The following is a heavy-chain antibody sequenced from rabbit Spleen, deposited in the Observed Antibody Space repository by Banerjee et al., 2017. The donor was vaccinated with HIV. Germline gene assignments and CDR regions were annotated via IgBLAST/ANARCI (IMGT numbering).Heavy chain of an antibody. J-gene: IGHJ4*01. Sequence: EQLEESGGGLVKPEGSLTLTCKASGFSFSDRDVMCWVRQAPGKGLQWIACINTYTGKPVYATWPKGRFTISRTSSTTVTLQMTSLTAADTATYFCARDLTCVIGWNFNLLGQGTLVTVS. CDR1: GFSFSDRDV. CDR2: INTYTGKP. D-gene: IGHD1-1*01. CDR3: ARDLTCVIGWNFNL. V-gene: IGHV1S45*01.